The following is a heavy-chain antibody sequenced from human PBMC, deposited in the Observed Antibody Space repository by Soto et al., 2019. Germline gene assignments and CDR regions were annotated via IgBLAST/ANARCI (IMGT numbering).Heavy chain of an antibody. Sequence: SGPTLVNPTQTLTLTCTFSGFSLSTSGMCVSWIRQPPGKALEWLAPIDWDDDKYYSTPLKTRLTISKDTSKNQVVLTMTNMDPVDTATYYCARGTYYYDSSGYRNWFDPWGQGTLVTVSS. J-gene: IGHJ5*02. CDR2: IDWDDDK. CDR1: GFSLSTSGMC. V-gene: IGHV2-70*01. CDR3: ARGTYYYDSSGYRNWFDP. D-gene: IGHD3-22*01.